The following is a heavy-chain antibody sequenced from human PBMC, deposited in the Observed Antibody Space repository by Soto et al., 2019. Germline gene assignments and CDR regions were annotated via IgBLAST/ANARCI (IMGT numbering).Heavy chain of an antibody. D-gene: IGHD2-21*01. J-gene: IGHJ6*02. Sequence: ASVKVSCKASGYTFTSYGVSWVRQAPGQGLEWMGWIRADNGNTNYAQRFQGRVTMTTDTSTSTAYMELRSLRSDDTAVYYCARWGHCYNTVCRNYGMAVGAQGTTVTVS. V-gene: IGHV1-18*04. CDR3: ARWGHCYNTVCRNYGMAV. CDR2: IRADNGNT. CDR1: GYTFTSYG.